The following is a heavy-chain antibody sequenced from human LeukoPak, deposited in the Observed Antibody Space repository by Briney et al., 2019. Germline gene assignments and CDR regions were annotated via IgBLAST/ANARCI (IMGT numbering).Heavy chain of an antibody. CDR1: GFTFSSYG. V-gene: IGHV3-33*01. J-gene: IGHJ3*02. D-gene: IGHD3-22*01. Sequence: PGGSLRLSCAASGFTFSSYGMHWVRQAPGKGLEWVAVIWYDGSNKYYADSVKGRFTISRDNSKNTLYLQMNSLRAEDTAVYYCAREQYYYDSSGYREDAFDIWGQGTMVTVSS. CDR2: IWYDGSNK. CDR3: AREQYYYDSSGYREDAFDI.